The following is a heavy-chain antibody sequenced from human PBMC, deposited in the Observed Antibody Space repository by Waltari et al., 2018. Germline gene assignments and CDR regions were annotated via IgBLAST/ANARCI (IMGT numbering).Heavy chain of an antibody. J-gene: IGHJ4*02. CDR1: GFTFDDYA. V-gene: IGHV3-9*01. CDR2: ISWNSGSI. D-gene: IGHD7-27*01. CDR3: AKDVTTGDWGVFDY. Sequence: EVQLVESGGGLVQPGRSLRLSCAASGFTFDDYAMHWVRQAPGKGLEWVSGISWNSGSIGYADSVKGRFTISRDNAKNSLYLQMNSLRAEDTALYYCAKDVTTGDWGVFDYWGQGTLVTVSS.